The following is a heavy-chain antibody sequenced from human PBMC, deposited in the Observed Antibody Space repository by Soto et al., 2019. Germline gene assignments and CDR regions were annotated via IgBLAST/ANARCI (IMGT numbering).Heavy chain of an antibody. CDR3: ARDQVPAAIGYYYYGMDV. J-gene: IGHJ6*02. V-gene: IGHV3-21*01. Sequence: LRLSCAASGFTFSTYSMNWVRQAPGKGLEWVSPISTSGSYTYYADSVKGRFTISRDNAKNSVDLQMNSLRAEDTAVYYCARDQVPAAIGYYYYGMDVWGQGTTVTVSS. CDR1: GFTFSTYS. D-gene: IGHD2-2*02. CDR2: ISTSGSYT.